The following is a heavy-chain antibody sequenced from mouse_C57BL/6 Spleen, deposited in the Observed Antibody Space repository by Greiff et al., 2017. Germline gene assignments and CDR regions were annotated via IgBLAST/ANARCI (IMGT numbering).Heavy chain of an antibody. Sequence: PGQGLEWIGNINPSNGGTNYNEKFKSKATLTVDKSSSTAYMQLSSLTSEDSAVYYCARGYDEGAWFAYWGQGTLVTVSA. J-gene: IGHJ3*01. CDR2: INPSNGGT. CDR3: ARGYDEGAWFAY. V-gene: IGHV1-53*01. D-gene: IGHD2-2*01.